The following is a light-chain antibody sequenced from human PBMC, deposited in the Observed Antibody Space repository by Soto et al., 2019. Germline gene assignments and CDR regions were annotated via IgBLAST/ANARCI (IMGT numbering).Light chain of an antibody. CDR1: QSVSSNH. V-gene: IGKV3-20*01. CDR3: QQYGASPPFP. Sequence: EIVLTQSPGTLSLSPGERATLSCRASQSVSSNHLAWYQKKPGQAPRLLIHGASSRAAGIPDRFSGSGSGTEFTLTISRLEPEDFAVYSCQQYGASPPFPFGPGTKVDIK. J-gene: IGKJ3*01. CDR2: GAS.